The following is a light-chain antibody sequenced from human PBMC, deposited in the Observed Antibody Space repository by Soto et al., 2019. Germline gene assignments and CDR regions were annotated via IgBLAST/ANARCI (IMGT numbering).Light chain of an antibody. J-gene: IGLJ1*01. Sequence: QSALTQPASVSGSPGQSITISCTGTSGDVGAYNYVSWYQQHPGKAPRLMIYDVSNRPSGASNRFSGSKSGNTASLTISGLQAEDEADYYCGSFTNTYSYVFGTGTKVTVL. CDR2: DVS. CDR1: SGDVGAYNY. V-gene: IGLV2-14*01. CDR3: GSFTNTYSYV.